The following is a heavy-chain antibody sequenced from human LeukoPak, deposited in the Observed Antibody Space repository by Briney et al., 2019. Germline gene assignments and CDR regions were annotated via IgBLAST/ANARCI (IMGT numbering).Heavy chain of an antibody. J-gene: IGHJ5*02. V-gene: IGHV3-7*05. CDR1: GYIFTNYW. CDR2: IKQDGTEK. CDR3: ARGMTVAANWFDP. Sequence: GESLKISCQVSGYIFTNYWIGWVRQAPGKGLEWVANIKQDGTEKYYVDSVKGRFTISRDNAENSLNLQMNSLRAEDTAVYYCARGMTVAANWFDPWGQGTLVTVSS. D-gene: IGHD6-19*01.